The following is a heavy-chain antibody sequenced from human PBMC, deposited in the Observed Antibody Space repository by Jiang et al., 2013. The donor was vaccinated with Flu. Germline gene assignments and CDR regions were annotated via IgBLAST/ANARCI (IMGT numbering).Heavy chain of an antibody. Sequence: GLVKPSETLSLTCTVSGGSISSSSYYWGWIRQPPGKGLEWIGSIYYSGSTYYNPSLKSRVTISVDTSKNQFSLKLSSVTAADTAVYYCARHPTERGYSYVNWFDPWGQGTLVTVSS. D-gene: IGHD5-18*01. CDR2: IYYSGST. V-gene: IGHV4-39*01. J-gene: IGHJ5*02. CDR3: ARHPTERGYSYVNWFDP. CDR1: GGSISSSSYY.